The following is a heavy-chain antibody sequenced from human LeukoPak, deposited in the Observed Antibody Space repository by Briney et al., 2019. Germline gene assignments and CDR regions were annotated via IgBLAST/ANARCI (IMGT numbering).Heavy chain of an antibody. J-gene: IGHJ3*02. D-gene: IGHD5-18*01. V-gene: IGHV4-59*12. Sequence: AVTLSLTCTVSGGSISSYYWSWIRQPPGKGLEWIGYIYYSGSTNYNPSLKSRVTISVDTSKNQFSLKLSSVTAADTAVYYCARGTDTAMVNDAFDIWGQGTMVTVSS. CDR2: IYYSGST. CDR3: ARGTDTAMVNDAFDI. CDR1: GGSISSYY.